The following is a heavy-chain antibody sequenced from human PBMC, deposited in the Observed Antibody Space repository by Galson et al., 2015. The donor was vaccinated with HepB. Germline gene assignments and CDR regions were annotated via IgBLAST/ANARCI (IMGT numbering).Heavy chain of an antibody. CDR3: ARFAGGGYSTSWYRSGFDY. CDR2: IKEDESEK. Sequence: SLRLSCAASGFTFDAYGIHWVRQAPGKGLEWVANIKEDESEKYYVDSVKGRFTISRDNAKNSLYLQLNSLRAEDTAVYFCARFAGGGYSTSWYRSGFDYWGQGTLVIVSS. V-gene: IGHV3-7*03. CDR1: GFTFDAYG. D-gene: IGHD6-13*01. J-gene: IGHJ4*02.